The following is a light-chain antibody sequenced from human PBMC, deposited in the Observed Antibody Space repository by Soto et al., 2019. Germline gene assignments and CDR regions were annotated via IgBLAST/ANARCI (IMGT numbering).Light chain of an antibody. CDR1: SSDVGSYNL. J-gene: IGLJ1*01. CDR2: EGS. CDR3: CSYAGSSTYV. Sequence: SVLTQPASVYGSPGQSIPIFRTGTSSDVGSYNLVSWYQQHPGKAPKLMIYEGSKRPSGVSNRFSGSKSGNTASLTISGLQAEDEADYYCCSYAGSSTYVFGTGTKVTVL. V-gene: IGLV2-23*01.